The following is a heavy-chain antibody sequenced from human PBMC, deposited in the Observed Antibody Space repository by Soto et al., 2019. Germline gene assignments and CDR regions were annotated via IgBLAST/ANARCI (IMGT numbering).Heavy chain of an antibody. V-gene: IGHV3-15*01. CDR2: IKSKSNGGTT. CDR1: GFTFTIAW. Sequence: PGGSLRLSCAASGFTFTIAWMTWVRQAPGKGLEWVGRIKSKSNGGTTDYAAPLKGRFSISRDDSKNTAYLQMSSLNTEDTAVYYCSRQASDFWSGKPQYYMDVWGKGTTVTVSS. D-gene: IGHD3-3*01. J-gene: IGHJ6*03. CDR3: SRQASDFWSGKPQYYMDV.